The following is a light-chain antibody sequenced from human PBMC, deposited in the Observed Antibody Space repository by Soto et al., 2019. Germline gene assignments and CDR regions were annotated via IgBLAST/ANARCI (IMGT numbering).Light chain of an antibody. J-gene: IGKJ2*01. CDR1: QSISSY. V-gene: IGKV1-39*01. CDR2: AAS. Sequence: DIQMTQSPSSLSASVGDRVTITCRASQSISSYLNWYQQKPGKAPKLLIYAASSLQSGVPSRFSGSGSGTDFTRTISSLQPEDFATYYCQQSYSTPPYTFGHGTTLEIK. CDR3: QQSYSTPPYT.